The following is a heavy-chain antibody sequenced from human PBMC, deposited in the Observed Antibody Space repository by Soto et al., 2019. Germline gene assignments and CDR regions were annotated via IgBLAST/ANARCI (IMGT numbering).Heavy chain of an antibody. CDR1: GGSISSGDYY. D-gene: IGHD3-22*01. V-gene: IGHV4-30-4*01. CDR3: ARDRVYYDSSGYIGRAFDI. Sequence: SETLSLTCTVSGGSISSGDYYWSWIRQPPGKGLEWIGYIYYSGSTYYNPSLKSRVTISVDTSKNQFSLKLSSVTAADTAVYYCARDRVYYDSSGYIGRAFDIWGQATMLTVS. CDR2: IYYSGST. J-gene: IGHJ3*02.